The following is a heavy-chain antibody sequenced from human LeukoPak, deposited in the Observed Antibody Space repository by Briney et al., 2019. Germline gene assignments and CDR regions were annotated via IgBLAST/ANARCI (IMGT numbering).Heavy chain of an antibody. J-gene: IGHJ4*02. CDR1: GFTFDDYA. V-gene: IGHV3-23*01. CDR3: AANWNGDY. D-gene: IGHD1-20*01. Sequence: GRSLRLSCAASGFTFDDYAMHWVRQAPGKGLEWVSIISGSGGTTYYADSVKGRFTISRDNSKNTLYLQMNSLRAEDTAVYYCAANWNGDYWGQGTLVSVSS. CDR2: ISGSGGTT.